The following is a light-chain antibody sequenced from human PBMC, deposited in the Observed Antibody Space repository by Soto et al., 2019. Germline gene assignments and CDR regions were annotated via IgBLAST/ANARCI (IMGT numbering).Light chain of an antibody. Sequence: DIQLTQSPSFLSASVGDRVTITCRASQGISSYLAWYQQKPGKAPKLLIYAASTLQSGVPSRFSGSGSGTEFTLTISSPQPEDCATYYCQQLNSYPFSFGGGTKVEIK. CDR2: AAS. CDR1: QGISSY. V-gene: IGKV1-9*01. J-gene: IGKJ4*01. CDR3: QQLNSYPFS.